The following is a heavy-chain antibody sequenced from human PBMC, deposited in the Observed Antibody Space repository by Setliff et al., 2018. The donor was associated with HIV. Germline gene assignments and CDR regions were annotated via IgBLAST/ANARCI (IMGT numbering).Heavy chain of an antibody. V-gene: IGHV3-21*01. CDR2: ISGNSDHI. J-gene: IGHJ3*02. CDR1: RFTFSYYN. D-gene: IGHD6-13*01. Sequence: PGGSLRLSCAASRFTFSYYNMYWLRQAPGEGLEWVSSISGNSDHIYYADSGKGRFTISRDNAKNSLYLQMNSLRAEDTALYYCARGYSTNWLAAFDIWGQGTMVTVSS. CDR3: ARGYSTNWLAAFDI.